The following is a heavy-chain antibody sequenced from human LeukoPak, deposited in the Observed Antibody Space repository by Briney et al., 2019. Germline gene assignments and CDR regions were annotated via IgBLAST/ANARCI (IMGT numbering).Heavy chain of an antibody. V-gene: IGHV4-34*01. J-gene: IGHJ4*02. CDR1: GGSFSGYY. D-gene: IGHD6-19*01. CDR2: INHSGGT. CDR3: ARRKQWPKGGYFDY. Sequence: KPSETLSLTCAFYGGSFSGYYWSWIRQPPGRGLEWIGEINHSGGTKYNPSLKSRVTISVDTSKNQFSLKLSSVTAADTAVYYCARRKQWPKGGYFDYWGQGTLVTVSS.